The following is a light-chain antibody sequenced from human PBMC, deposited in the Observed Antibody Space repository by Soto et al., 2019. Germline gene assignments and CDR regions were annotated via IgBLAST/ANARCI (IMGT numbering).Light chain of an antibody. J-gene: IGLJ2*01. CDR1: SSNIGAGYD. CDR2: GNS. Sequence: QSVLTQPPSVSGAPGQRVTISCTGSSSNIGAGYDVHWYQQLPGTAPKLLIYGNSNRPSGVPGRFSGSTSSTSASLSITGLQAEDEPDYFCLSLSLIMSSYVVFGCRTKLTVL. V-gene: IGLV1-40*01. CDR3: LSLSLIMSSYVV.